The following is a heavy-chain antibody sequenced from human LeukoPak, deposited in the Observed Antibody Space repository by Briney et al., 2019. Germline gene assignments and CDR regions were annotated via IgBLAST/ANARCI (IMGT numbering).Heavy chain of an antibody. CDR1: GFTFSRYW. J-gene: IGHJ4*02. CDR3: VRDRGWYHFDL. CDR2: IKEDATES. Sequence: GGSLRLSCAASGFTFSRYWMTWIRQAPGKGLEWVAHIKEDATESRSVDSVKGRFTISRDNTKNSLFLQLNSLRAEDTAVYYCVRDRGWYHFDLWGQGTLVTVSS. V-gene: IGHV3-7*01. D-gene: IGHD3-10*01.